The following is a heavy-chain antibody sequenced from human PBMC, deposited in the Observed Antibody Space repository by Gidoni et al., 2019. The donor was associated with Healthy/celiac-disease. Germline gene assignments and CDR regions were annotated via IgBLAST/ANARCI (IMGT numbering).Heavy chain of an antibody. D-gene: IGHD2-2*02. Sequence: QVQLVESGGGVVQPGRSLRLSCAASGFTLSSDAMHWVHQAPGKGLEWVAVISYDGSNKYYADSVKVRFTISRDNSKNTLYLQMNSLRAEDTAVYYCARAGIIVVVPAAISCAFDIWGQGTMVTVSS. CDR3: ARAGIIVVVPAAISCAFDI. V-gene: IGHV3-30*04. J-gene: IGHJ3*02. CDR2: ISYDGSNK. CDR1: GFTLSSDA.